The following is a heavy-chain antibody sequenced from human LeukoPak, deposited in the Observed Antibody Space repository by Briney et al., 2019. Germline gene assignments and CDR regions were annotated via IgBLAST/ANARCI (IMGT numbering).Heavy chain of an antibody. CDR1: GGSISSYY. J-gene: IGHJ5*02. CDR2: INTSGST. CDR3: AREGGDPRWLDP. V-gene: IGHV4-4*07. Sequence: PSETLSLTCTVSGGSISSYYWTWIRQSAGKGLEWIGRINTSGSTNYNPSLRSRDTMSVNTSKNQFSLNLTSVTAADTAVYSCAREGGDPRWLDPWGQGTLVTVSS. D-gene: IGHD6-25*01.